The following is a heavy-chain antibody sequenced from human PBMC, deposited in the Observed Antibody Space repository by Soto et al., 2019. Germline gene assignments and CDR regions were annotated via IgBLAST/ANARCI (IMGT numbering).Heavy chain of an antibody. CDR2: IIPIFGTA. D-gene: IGHD3-22*01. Sequence: QVQLVQSGAEVKKPGSSVKVSCKASGGTFSSYAISWVRQAPGQGLEWMGGIIPIFGTANYAQKFQGRVTSTADESTSTAYMELSSLRSEDTAVYYCARVNERWDYYDSSGYYAGPFDYWGQGTLVTVSS. CDR1: GGTFSSYA. J-gene: IGHJ4*02. CDR3: ARVNERWDYYDSSGYYAGPFDY. V-gene: IGHV1-69*01.